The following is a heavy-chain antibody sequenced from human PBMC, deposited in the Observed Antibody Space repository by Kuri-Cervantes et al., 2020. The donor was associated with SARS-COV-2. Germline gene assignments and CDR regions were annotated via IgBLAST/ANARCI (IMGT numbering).Heavy chain of an antibody. CDR1: GYTFSSYG. Sequence: ASVKVSCKASGYTFSSYGISWVRQAPGQGLEWMGWISTYNGNTNYAQKLQGRVTMTTDTSTSTVYMDLRSLRSEDTAVYYCARASTYCSSTSCYDYYYMDVWGKGTTVTVSS. CDR3: ARASTYCSSTSCYDYYYMDV. J-gene: IGHJ6*03. D-gene: IGHD2-2*01. V-gene: IGHV1-18*01. CDR2: ISTYNGNT.